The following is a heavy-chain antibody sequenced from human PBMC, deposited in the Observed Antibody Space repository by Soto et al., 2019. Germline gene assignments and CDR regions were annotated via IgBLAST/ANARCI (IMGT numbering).Heavy chain of an antibody. J-gene: IGHJ5*02. CDR1: GGSISSGGYY. CDR3: VSVRGKQMIGLFDP. D-gene: IGHD3-22*01. V-gene: IGHV4-31*03. CDR2: IYHSGTT. Sequence: TLSLTCTVSGGSISSGGYYWSWIRQHPGKGLEWIGYIYHSGTTYYNPSLKSRVTISVDTSKNQFSLKLTSVTAADTAVYYWVSVRGKQMIGLFDPWGKGTLVTVDS.